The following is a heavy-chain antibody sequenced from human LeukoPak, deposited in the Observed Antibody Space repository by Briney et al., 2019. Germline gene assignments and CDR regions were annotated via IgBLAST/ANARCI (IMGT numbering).Heavy chain of an antibody. V-gene: IGHV1-69*05. D-gene: IGHD5-18*01. J-gene: IGHJ6*03. Sequence: GASVKVSCKASGGTFSSYAISWVRQAPGQGLEWMGRIIPIFGTANYAQKFQGRVTITTDESTSTAYMELSSLRSEDTAVYYCARGAMVTDYYYYMDVWGKGTRSPSP. CDR3: ARGAMVTDYYYYMDV. CDR2: IIPIFGTA. CDR1: GGTFSSYA.